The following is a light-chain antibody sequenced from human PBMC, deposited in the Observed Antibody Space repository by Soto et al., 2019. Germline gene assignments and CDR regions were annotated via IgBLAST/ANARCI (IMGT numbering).Light chain of an antibody. J-gene: IGKJ2*01. CDR2: KAS. CDR3: QQYNSYPPYT. V-gene: IGKV1-5*03. Sequence: DIQMTQSPSTLSASVGDRVTITCRASQSISSWLAWYQQKAGKAPKLLIYKASSLESGVPARFSCSGSGTEFTLTISSLQPDDFATYYCQQYNSYPPYTFGQGTKLEIK. CDR1: QSISSW.